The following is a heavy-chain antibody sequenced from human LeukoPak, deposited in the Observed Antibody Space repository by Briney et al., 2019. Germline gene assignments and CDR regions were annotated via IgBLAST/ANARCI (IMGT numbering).Heavy chain of an antibody. CDR2: IYYSGST. CDR1: GCSISGGGYF. V-gene: IGHV4-30-4*07. J-gene: IGHJ5*02. D-gene: IGHD4-23*01. CDR3: AREYGGNPENNWFDP. Sequence: SQKLSFTCAVSGCSISGGGYFWSWLRQPPGKGLEWIGNIYYSGSTYYNPTLKSRVTISVDTSKNQVSLKLSSVTAADTAVYYCAREYGGNPENNWFDPWGQGTLVTVSS.